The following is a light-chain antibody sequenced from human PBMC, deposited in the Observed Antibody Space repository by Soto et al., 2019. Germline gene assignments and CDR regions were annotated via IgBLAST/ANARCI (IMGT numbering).Light chain of an antibody. CDR2: GAS. J-gene: IGKJ2*01. Sequence: EIVMTQSPATLSVSPGERATLSCRASQSVSSNLDWYQQKPGQAPRLLIYGASTRATGIPARFSGSGSGTEFTLTISSLQSEDFAVYYCQQYNNWPPSFGQGRKLEIK. CDR3: QQYNNWPPS. V-gene: IGKV3-15*01. CDR1: QSVSSN.